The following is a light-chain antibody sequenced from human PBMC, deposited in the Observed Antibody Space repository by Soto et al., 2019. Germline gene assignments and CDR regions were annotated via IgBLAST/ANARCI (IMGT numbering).Light chain of an antibody. J-gene: IGKJ4*01. V-gene: IGKV3-11*02. CDR3: QHRSNWPLT. Sequence: EIVLTQSPVTLSLSPGDRASLSCRASQSITTYLAWYQHKPGQSPRLLIYDASTRPTGTPARFSGSVSGRDFTLTISRLEPEDFAVYYCQHRSNWPLTFGGGTKVEIK. CDR2: DAS. CDR1: QSITTY.